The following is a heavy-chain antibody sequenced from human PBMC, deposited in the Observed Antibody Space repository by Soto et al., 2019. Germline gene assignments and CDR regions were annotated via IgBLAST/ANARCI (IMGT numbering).Heavy chain of an antibody. CDR3: AKDRRITIFGVVTRYYEYFQH. Sequence: GSLRLSCAASGFTFSSYAMSWVRQAPGKGLEWVSAISGSGGSTYYADSVKGRFTISRDNSKNTLYLQMNSLRAEDTAVYYCAKDRRITIFGVVTRYYEYFQHWGQGTLVTVSS. V-gene: IGHV3-23*01. CDR1: GFTFSSYA. J-gene: IGHJ1*01. D-gene: IGHD3-3*01. CDR2: ISGSGGST.